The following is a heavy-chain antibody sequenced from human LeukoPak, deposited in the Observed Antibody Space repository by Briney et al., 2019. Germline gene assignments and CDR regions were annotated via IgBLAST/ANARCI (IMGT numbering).Heavy chain of an antibody. Sequence: SETLSLTCTVSGYTISSGYSWGWIRQPPGKGLEWFGNIYPSGNTYYNPSLKSRVTISVDTSKNHFSLRLTSVTAADTAVYYCARDRAYYYDSSTYPAAFDIWGQGTMVTVSS. CDR2: IYPSGNT. J-gene: IGHJ3*02. V-gene: IGHV4-38-2*02. D-gene: IGHD3-22*01. CDR3: ARDRAYYYDSSTYPAAFDI. CDR1: GYTISSGYS.